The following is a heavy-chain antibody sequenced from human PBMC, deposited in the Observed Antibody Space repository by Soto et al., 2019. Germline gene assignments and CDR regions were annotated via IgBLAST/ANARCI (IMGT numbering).Heavy chain of an antibody. CDR1: GYTFNNYW. CDR3: ARNGSGTYYTVPDY. D-gene: IGHD3-10*01. CDR2: ISTYHGYA. J-gene: IGHJ4*02. Sequence: GASVKGSCKASGYTFNNYWISWVRQAPGQGLEWMGWISTYHGYANYAQNVQGRVTMTTDTSTTTAYMELRSLRSDDTAVYYCARNGSGTYYTVPDYWGQGTLVTVSS. V-gene: IGHV1-18*04.